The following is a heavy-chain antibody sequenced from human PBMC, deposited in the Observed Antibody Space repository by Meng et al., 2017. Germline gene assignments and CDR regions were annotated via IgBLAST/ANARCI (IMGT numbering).Heavy chain of an antibody. CDR1: GFTFSSYG. D-gene: IGHD4-17*01. CDR2: IWYDGSNK. V-gene: IGHV3-33*01. J-gene: IGHJ3*02. CDR3: ARDLWYYGDYVFAFGAFDI. Sequence: GGSLRLSCAASGFTFSSYGMHWVRQAPGKGLEWVAVIWYDGSNKYYADSVKGRFTISRDNSKNTLYLQMNSLRAEDTAEYYCARDLWYYGDYVFAFGAFDIWGQGTMVTVSS.